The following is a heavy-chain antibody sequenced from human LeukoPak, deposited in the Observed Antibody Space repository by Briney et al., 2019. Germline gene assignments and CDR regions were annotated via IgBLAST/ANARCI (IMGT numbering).Heavy chain of an antibody. V-gene: IGHV4-39*02. CDR3: ARLGAGPTYYDFWSGYSSFYFDY. D-gene: IGHD3-3*01. CDR1: GGSTSSGNYY. J-gene: IGHJ4*02. Sequence: PSETLSLTYTVSGGSTSSGNYYWGWIRQPPGKGLEWIVGISSSGNTYYNPSLKSRITISIDTSKNHFSLKLSSVTAADTAVYYCARLGAGPTYYDFWSGYSSFYFDYWGQGTLVTVSS. CDR2: ISSSGNT.